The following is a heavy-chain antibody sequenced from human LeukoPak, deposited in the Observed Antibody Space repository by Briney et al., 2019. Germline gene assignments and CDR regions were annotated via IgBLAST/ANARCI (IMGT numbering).Heavy chain of an antibody. CDR2: INHTGNT. CDR1: GGSFTNYY. CDR3: ANAALIPASGTRWFDP. V-gene: IGHV4-34*01. D-gene: IGHD6-13*01. J-gene: IGHJ5*02. Sequence: SETLSLTCAHSGGSFTNYYWTWIRQSPREGLEWIWEINHTGNTKYNPSLKSRVTISLDASKNQFSLKLLSVTAADTAMYYCANAALIPASGTRWFDPWGQGTLVTVSS.